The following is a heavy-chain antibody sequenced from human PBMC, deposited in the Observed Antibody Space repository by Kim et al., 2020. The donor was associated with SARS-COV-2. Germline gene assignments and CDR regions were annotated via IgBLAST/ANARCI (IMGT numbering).Heavy chain of an antibody. CDR3: TRNLTS. CDR1: GFIFSDSA. J-gene: IGHJ4*02. Sequence: GGSLRLSCAASGFIFSDSAIHWVRQAPGQGLEWVGRVRSKSKNYATEYAASLKGRFSISRDESKNTAYLELNSLKVEDTAVDYCTRNLTSWGQGTLVTVS. V-gene: IGHV3-73*01. CDR2: VRSKSKNYAT.